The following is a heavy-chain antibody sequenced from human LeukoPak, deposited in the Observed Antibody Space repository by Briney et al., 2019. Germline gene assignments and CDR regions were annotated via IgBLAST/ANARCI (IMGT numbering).Heavy chain of an antibody. CDR3: ARAEKYYYVSSGYLRPLGYFDY. CDR1: GGSISSSNW. D-gene: IGHD3-22*01. V-gene: IGHV4-4*02. Sequence: PSGTLSLTCAVSGGSISSSNWWSWVRQPPGKGLEWIGEIYHSGSTNYNPSLKSRVTISVDKSKNQFSLKLSSVTAADTAVYYCARAEKYYYVSSGYLRPLGYFDYWGQGTLVTVSS. CDR2: IYHSGST. J-gene: IGHJ4*02.